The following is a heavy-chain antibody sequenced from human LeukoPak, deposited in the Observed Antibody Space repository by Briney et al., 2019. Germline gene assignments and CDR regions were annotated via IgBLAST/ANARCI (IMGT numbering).Heavy chain of an antibody. CDR2: INPNSGGT. D-gene: IGHD3-22*01. J-gene: IGHJ4*02. CDR3: ARYPRENHYYDSTPFDY. CDR1: VGTFSSYA. V-gene: IGHV1-2*02. Sequence: ASVKVSCKASVGTFSSYAISWGRQAPGQGLEWMGWINPNSGGTNYAQKFQGRVTMTRDRASSTAYMELSRLRSDDTAVYYCARYPRENHYYDSTPFDYWGQGTLVTVSS.